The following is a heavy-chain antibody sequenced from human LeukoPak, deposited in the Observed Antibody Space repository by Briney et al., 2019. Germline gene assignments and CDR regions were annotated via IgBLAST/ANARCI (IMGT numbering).Heavy chain of an antibody. CDR2: MYYSGST. J-gene: IGHJ4*02. CDR1: GDFITGSTYY. D-gene: IGHD3-22*01. Sequence: SQTLSLTCTVSGDFITGSTYYWGWIRQPPWKGLEWIGSMYYSGSTYSNPSLRSRVTMSADTSKNQFSLNLKSVTAADTAVYYCARQYYDSTGYYYFDYWGQGTLVTVSS. V-gene: IGHV4-39*01. CDR3: ARQYYDSTGYYYFDY.